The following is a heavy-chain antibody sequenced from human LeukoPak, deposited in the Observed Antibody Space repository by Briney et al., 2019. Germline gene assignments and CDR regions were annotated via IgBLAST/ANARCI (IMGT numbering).Heavy chain of an antibody. CDR1: GYSFSTAD. V-gene: IGHV1-8*01. CDR3: ARVAKLDGRVFDL. CDR2: MNPNSGLT. D-gene: IGHD2-21*01. Sequence: ASVKVSCQASGYSFSTADINWVRQATGQGLEWMGWMNPNSGLTDYAERFQDRVTMTRDTSMSTAYMELTSLRSEDTAIYYCARVAKLDGRVFDLWGQGTLVTVSS. J-gene: IGHJ4*02.